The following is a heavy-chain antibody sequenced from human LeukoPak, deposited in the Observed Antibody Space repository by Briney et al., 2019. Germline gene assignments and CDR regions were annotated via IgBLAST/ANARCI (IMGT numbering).Heavy chain of an antibody. J-gene: IGHJ5*02. Sequence: ASVTVSCKTSGYTFIGYYMHWVRQAPGQGLEWMGWINPKNGGANYAPSFQGRVTMTRDSSITTVYIELTRLTSDDTAVYYCARASFWESPINWFDPWGQGTLVTVSS. CDR2: INPKNGGA. D-gene: IGHD3-16*01. CDR3: ARASFWESPINWFDP. V-gene: IGHV1-2*07. CDR1: GYTFIGYY.